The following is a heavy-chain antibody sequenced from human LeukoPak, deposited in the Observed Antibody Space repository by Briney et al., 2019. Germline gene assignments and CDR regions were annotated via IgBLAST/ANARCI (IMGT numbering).Heavy chain of an antibody. Sequence: PSETLSLTCTVSGGSISSSSYYWGWIRQPPGKGREWSGSMYVSGTTYSHSSLNSRVTISVDTTKNLFFLKLSSVTAAYTVFYYCARLSYYYDSSGYYFDAFDIWGQGTMVTVSS. V-gene: IGHV4-39*01. D-gene: IGHD3-22*01. J-gene: IGHJ3*02. CDR1: GGSISSSSYY. CDR2: MYVSGTT. CDR3: ARLSYYYDSSGYYFDAFDI.